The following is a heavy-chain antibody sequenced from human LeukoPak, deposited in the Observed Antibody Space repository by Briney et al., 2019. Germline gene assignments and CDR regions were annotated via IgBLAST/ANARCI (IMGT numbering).Heavy chain of an antibody. CDR2: INPNSGGT. CDR3: ARDARDSSSSYTNFDY. D-gene: IGHD6-6*01. Sequence: ASVKVSCKASGYTFTGYYMHWVRQAPGQGLEWTGRINPNSGGTNYAQKFQGRVTMTRDTSISTAYMELSRLRSDDTAVYYCARDARDSSSSYTNFDYWGQGTLVTVSS. CDR1: GYTFTGYY. J-gene: IGHJ4*02. V-gene: IGHV1-2*06.